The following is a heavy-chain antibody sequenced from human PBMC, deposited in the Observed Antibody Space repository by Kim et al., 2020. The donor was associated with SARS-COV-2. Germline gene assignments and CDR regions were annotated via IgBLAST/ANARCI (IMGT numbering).Heavy chain of an antibody. D-gene: IGHD5-12*01. CDR3: AREVRGYSGYDMWVYDY. V-gene: IGHV3-11*06. J-gene: IGHJ4*02. Sequence: VQGRFTISRDNAKNSVYLQMNSLRAEDTAVYYCAREVRGYSGYDMWVYDYWGQGTLVTVSS.